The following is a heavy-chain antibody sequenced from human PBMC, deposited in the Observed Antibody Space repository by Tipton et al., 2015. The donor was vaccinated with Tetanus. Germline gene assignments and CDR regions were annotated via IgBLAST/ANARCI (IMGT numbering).Heavy chain of an antibody. Sequence: GSLRLSCVASGFAFSSYDMHWVRQAPGKGLEWISYISSSGTTMYYADSVKGRFTISRDNAKNSLFLQMNSLRDEDTAVYYCVNFATSWGRGTLVTVSS. CDR2: ISSSGTTM. CDR1: GFAFSSYD. CDR3: VNFATS. J-gene: IGHJ5*02. V-gene: IGHV3-48*03.